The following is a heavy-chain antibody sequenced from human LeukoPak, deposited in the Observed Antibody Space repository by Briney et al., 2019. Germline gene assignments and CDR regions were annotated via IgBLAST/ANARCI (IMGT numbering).Heavy chain of an antibody. D-gene: IGHD2-2*01. Sequence: GGSLRLSCAASGFPFSDYWMNWVRQAPGKGLEWVANMNLDGSETYYVDSVKGRFTISRNNAKNTLYLQLDSLRAEDTGVYYCARSLSSPVTNYWGQGTLVTVSS. CDR2: MNLDGSET. V-gene: IGHV3-7*01. J-gene: IGHJ4*02. CDR3: ARSLSSPVTNY. CDR1: GFPFSDYW.